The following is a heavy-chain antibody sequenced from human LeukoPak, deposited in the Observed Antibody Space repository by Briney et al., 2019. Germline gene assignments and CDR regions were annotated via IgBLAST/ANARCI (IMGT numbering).Heavy chain of an antibody. J-gene: IGHJ5*02. CDR1: GYTFTSYD. CDR3: AREFSGSGSYYNGWFDP. CDR2: MNPNSGNT. D-gene: IGHD3-10*01. V-gene: IGHV1-8*01. Sequence: ASVKVSCKASGYTFTSYDINWVRQATGQGLEWMGWMNPNSGNTGYAQKFQGRVTMTRNTSISTAYMELSSLRSEDTAVYYCAREFSGSGSYYNGWFDPWGQGTLVTVSS.